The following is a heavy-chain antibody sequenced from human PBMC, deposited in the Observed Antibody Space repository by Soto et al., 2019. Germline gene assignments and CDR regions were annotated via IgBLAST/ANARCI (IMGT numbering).Heavy chain of an antibody. J-gene: IGHJ4*02. V-gene: IGHV4-31*11. D-gene: IGHD3-10*01. Sequence: SETLSLTCAVSGGFIISGDYYWIWVRQHPGKGLEWIGYIYYSGSTYFNPSLKNRATISIDTSKNQFSLKLSSVTAADTAVYYCASPGGQSYYYAIDFWGQGTLVIVSS. CDR1: GGFIISGDYY. CDR2: IYYSGST. CDR3: ASPGGQSYYYAIDF.